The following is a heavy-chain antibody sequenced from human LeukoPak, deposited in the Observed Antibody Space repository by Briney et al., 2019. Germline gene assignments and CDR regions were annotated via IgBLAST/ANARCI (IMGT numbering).Heavy chain of an antibody. V-gene: IGHV3-30-3*01. Sequence: GRSLRLSCGASGFTFRSYAMHWVRQAPGKGLEWVALISYDGSNKYYADSVKGRFTISRDNSMGTLSLQMNSLRPGETAVYYCARERNYFDTSGRYYSITVLQYWGQGTLVTV. CDR1: GFTFRSYA. CDR3: ARERNYFDTSGRYYSITVLQY. CDR2: ISYDGSNK. D-gene: IGHD3-22*01. J-gene: IGHJ4*02.